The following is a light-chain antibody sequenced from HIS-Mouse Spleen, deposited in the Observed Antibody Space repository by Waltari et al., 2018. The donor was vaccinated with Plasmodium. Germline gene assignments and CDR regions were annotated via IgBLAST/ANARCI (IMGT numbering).Light chain of an antibody. V-gene: IGKV3-15*01. Sequence: IVMTPSPATLSVSPWERATLSCRASQSVSSNLAWYQQKPGQAPRLLIYGASTRATGIPARFSGSGSGTEFTLTISSLQSEDFAVYYCQQYNNWPAWTFGQGTKVEIK. CDR3: QQYNNWPAWT. J-gene: IGKJ1*01. CDR2: GAS. CDR1: QSVSSN.